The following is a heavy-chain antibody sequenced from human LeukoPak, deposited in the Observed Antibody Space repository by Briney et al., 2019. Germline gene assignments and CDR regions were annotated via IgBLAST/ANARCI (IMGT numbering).Heavy chain of an antibody. J-gene: IGHJ4*02. V-gene: IGHV3-23*01. D-gene: IGHD3-10*01. CDR3: AKVTYGSGTYGAFDY. CDR1: GFTFSNYA. CDR2: ISGSGGST. Sequence: GGSLRLSCAASGFTFSNYAMNWVRQAPGKGLEWVSTISGSGGSTYYADSVKGRFTISRDNSKNTLYLQMNSLRAEDTAVYYCAKVTYGSGTYGAFDYWGQGTLVTVSS.